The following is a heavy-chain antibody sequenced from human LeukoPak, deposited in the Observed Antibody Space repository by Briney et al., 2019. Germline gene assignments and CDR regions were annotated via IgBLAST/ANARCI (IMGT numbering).Heavy chain of an antibody. D-gene: IGHD3-10*01. V-gene: IGHV1-69*13. J-gene: IGHJ6*03. CDR3: ARETYYYGSGMYYMDV. Sequence: SVKVSCKASGGSFSDYPINWVRQAPGQGLEWLGGIIPKYSASNYAQAFQGRVTITADESTNTVYMEMSSLRSEDTAVYYCARETYYYGSGMYYMDVWGKGTTVTVSS. CDR1: GGSFSDYP. CDR2: IIPKYSAS.